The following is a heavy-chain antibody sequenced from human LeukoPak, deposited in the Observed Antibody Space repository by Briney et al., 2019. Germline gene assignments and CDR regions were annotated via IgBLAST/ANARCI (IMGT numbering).Heavy chain of an antibody. D-gene: IGHD3-3*01. V-gene: IGHV1-46*01. CDR2: INPSGGST. Sequence: ASVKVSCKASGYTFTSYYMHWVRQAPGQGLEWMGIINPSGGSTSYAQKFQGRVTMTRDTSTSTVYMELSSLRSEGTAVYYCNVWSGYYRVDYWGQGTLVTVSS. CDR1: GYTFTSYY. J-gene: IGHJ4*02. CDR3: NVWSGYYRVDY.